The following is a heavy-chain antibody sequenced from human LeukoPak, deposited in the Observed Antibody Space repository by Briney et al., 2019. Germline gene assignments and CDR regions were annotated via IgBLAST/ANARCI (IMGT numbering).Heavy chain of an antibody. D-gene: IGHD3-22*01. CDR1: GFTFSNAW. CDR3: TTYDSSGYYSRY. CDR2: IKSKSAGGTA. Sequence: GGSLRLSCAASGFTFSNAWISWVRQAPGKGLEWVGRIKSKSAGGTADYGAPVRGRFSISRDDSKNTLYLQMNSLKTEDTAVYYYTTYDSSGYYSRYWGQGTLLTVSS. V-gene: IGHV3-15*01. J-gene: IGHJ4*02.